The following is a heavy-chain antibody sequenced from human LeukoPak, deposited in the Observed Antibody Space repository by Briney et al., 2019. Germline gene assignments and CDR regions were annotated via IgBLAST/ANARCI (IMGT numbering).Heavy chain of an antibody. CDR2: IYHSGST. V-gene: IGHV4-38-2*02. J-gene: IGHJ4*02. CDR3: ARDREGYFDY. Sequence: KPSETLSLTCTVSGYSISSGYYWGWIRQPPGKGLEWIGSIYHSGSTYYNPSLKSRVTISVDTSKNQFSLKLSSVTAADTAVYYCARDREGYFDYWGQGTLVTVSS. CDR1: GYSISSGYY.